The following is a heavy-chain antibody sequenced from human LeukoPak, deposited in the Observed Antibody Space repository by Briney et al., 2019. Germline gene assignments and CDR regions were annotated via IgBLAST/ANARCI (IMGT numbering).Heavy chain of an antibody. J-gene: IGHJ4*01. V-gene: IGHV4-39*01. D-gene: IGHD3-3*01. Sequence: PSGAVSLTCTVSGGSISRSSYYWGWVRQPPGKGLEWIGSIYYSGNTYYNPHNPSLKSRVTISLDTSKNQYFLRLSSVTAADTAVYYCAVDFGSNRVLYWGQGSLVTV. CDR3: AVDFGSNRVLY. CDR1: GGSISRSSYY. CDR2: IYYSGNT.